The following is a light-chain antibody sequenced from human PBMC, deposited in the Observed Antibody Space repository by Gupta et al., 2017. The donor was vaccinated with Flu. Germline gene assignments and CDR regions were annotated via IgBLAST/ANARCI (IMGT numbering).Light chain of an antibody. CDR2: WAS. J-gene: IGKJ4*01. V-gene: IGKV4-1*01. CDR1: QSVLYSSNNKNY. Sequence: DIVMPKPQDSLAVSLGERATINCKSSQSVLYSSNNKNYLAWYQQKPGQPPKLLIYWASTRESGVPDRFSGSGSGTDFTLTISSLQAEDVAVYYCQQYYSTPLTFGGGTKVEIK. CDR3: QQYYSTPLT.